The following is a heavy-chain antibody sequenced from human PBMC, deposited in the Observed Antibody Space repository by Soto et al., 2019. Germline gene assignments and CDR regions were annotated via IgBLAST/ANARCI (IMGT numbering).Heavy chain of an antibody. CDR2: INPNSGGT. CDR1: GYTFTGNY. CDR3: ARDGAYDRGSMDV. J-gene: IGHJ6*02. D-gene: IGHD3-10*01. Sequence: QVQLVQSGAEVKRPGASVKVSCKASGYTFTGNYIHWVRQVPGQGLEWMGWINPNSGGTNYAQKFQGRVTMTRDTSMITAYMELSRLTSDDTAVYYCARDGAYDRGSMDVWGQGTTVTVSS. V-gene: IGHV1-2*02.